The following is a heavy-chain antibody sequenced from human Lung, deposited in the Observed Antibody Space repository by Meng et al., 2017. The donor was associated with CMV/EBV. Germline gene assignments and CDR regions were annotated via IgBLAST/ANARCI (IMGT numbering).Heavy chain of an antibody. CDR3: AKGQSEYYGRDV. Sequence: GGSLRLXXEASGFTFRDYDMHWVRQVTGKGLEWVSGIGAAGDTFYPGSVKGRFTISRENAKNSLFLQMNSLKAGDTAVYYCAKGQSEYYGRDVWGQGTTVTVSS. D-gene: IGHD6-19*01. CDR1: GFTFRDYD. V-gene: IGHV3-13*01. J-gene: IGHJ6*02. CDR2: IGAAGDT.